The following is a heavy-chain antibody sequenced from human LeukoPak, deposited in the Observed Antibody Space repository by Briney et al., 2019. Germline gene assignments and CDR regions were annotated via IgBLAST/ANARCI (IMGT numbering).Heavy chain of an antibody. D-gene: IGHD3-16*01. J-gene: IGHJ5*02. CDR3: ARLGENEA. CDR1: GGSISSSSYY. V-gene: IGHV4-39*01. CDR2: IYYSGST. Sequence: SETLSPTCTVSGGSISSSSYYWGWIRQPPGKGLEWIGSIYYSGSTYYNPSLKSRVTISVDTSKNQFSLNLSSVTAADTAVYYCARLGENEAWGQGTLVTVSS.